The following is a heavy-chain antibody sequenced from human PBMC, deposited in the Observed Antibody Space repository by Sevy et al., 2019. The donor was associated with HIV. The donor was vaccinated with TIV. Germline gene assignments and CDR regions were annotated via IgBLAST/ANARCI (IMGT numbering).Heavy chain of an antibody. D-gene: IGHD1-1*01. Sequence: GGSLRLSCTTSGFTFGDYTMNWVRQAPGKGLEWVGFLKSKADGGTVDHAASVKGRFTISRDDSKSIAYLQMNDLTTEDTGVYYCTRWKGLQSIFDYWGQGALVTVSS. CDR1: GFTFGDYT. J-gene: IGHJ4*02. CDR3: TRWKGLQSIFDY. V-gene: IGHV3-49*04. CDR2: LKSKADGGTV.